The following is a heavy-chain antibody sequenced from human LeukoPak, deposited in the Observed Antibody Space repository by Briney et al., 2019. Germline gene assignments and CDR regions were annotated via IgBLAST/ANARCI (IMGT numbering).Heavy chain of an antibody. V-gene: IGHV3-23*01. J-gene: IGHJ4*02. Sequence: PVGSLRLSCVGSGFTLSSPAMSWVRQAPGKGLEWVSTLSGSSSYTYYADSVKGRFTISRDISKNTLYLQMNSLRVEDTAMYYCAKDYYFDSWGQGTVVTVSS. CDR3: AKDYYFDS. CDR2: LSGSSSYT. CDR1: GFTLSSPA.